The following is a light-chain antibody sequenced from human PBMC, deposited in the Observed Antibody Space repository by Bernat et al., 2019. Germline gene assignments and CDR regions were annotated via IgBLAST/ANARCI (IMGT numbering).Light chain of an antibody. CDR2: DAS. CDR1: QSVSSN. Sequence: MVITQSPATLSVSPGERVTLSCRASQSVSSNLAWYQQKPGQAPRLLIYDASTRATGIPARFSGSGSGTEFTLTISSLQSEDFALYYCQQYTNWPPLYTFGQGTKLEIK. V-gene: IGKV3-15*01. CDR3: QQYTNWPPLYT. J-gene: IGKJ2*01.